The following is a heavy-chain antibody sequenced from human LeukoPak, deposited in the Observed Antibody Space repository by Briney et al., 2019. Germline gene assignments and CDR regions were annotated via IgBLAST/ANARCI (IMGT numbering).Heavy chain of an antibody. Sequence: GGSLRLSCAASGFTFSDSWMHWVRQGPGKGPEWLSRTSKDGSDTVYADSAKGRLTASRDNARNTVYLELTNLRPDDTALYYCARGGYRGSYYRFSWGRGTLVTVAS. J-gene: IGHJ4*02. V-gene: IGHV3-74*01. CDR2: TSKDGSDT. D-gene: IGHD6-6*01. CDR3: ARGGYRGSYYRFS. CDR1: GFTFSDSW.